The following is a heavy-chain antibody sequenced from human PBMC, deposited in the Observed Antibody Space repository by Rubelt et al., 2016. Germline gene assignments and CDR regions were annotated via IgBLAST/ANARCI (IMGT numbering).Heavy chain of an antibody. CDR2: ISYDGNNR. CDR3: ARDSSIAAADYYFDY. J-gene: IGHJ4*02. Sequence: QVQLVESGGGVVQPGRSLRLSCAASGFTFSSYAMHWVRQAPGKGLEWVAVISYDGNNRYYADSVKCGFTISRDNSKNTLYLQMNSLRTEDTAVYYCARDSSIAAADYYFDYWGQGTLVTVSS. D-gene: IGHD6-13*01. CDR1: GFTFSSYA. V-gene: IGHV3-30*04.